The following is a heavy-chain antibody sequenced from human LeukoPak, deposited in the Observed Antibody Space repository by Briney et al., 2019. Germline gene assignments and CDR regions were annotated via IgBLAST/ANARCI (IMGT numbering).Heavy chain of an antibody. J-gene: IGHJ4*02. CDR1: GFTFRSYA. CDR2: ISGSGTNT. V-gene: IGHV3-23*01. Sequence: GGSLRLSCVASGFTFRSYAMSWVRQAPGKGLEWVSAISGSGTNTYYADAVKGRFTISRDNSKNTLHLQMNNLRAEDTAVYYCATPRGTVATGAVYWGQGTLVTVSS. CDR3: ATPRGTVATGAVY. D-gene: IGHD4-23*01.